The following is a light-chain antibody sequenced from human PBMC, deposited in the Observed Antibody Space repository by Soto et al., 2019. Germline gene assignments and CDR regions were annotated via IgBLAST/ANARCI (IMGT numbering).Light chain of an antibody. J-gene: IGKJ1*01. Sequence: IVLTQSPGTPSLSPGERATLSCRASQSVSNNYLAWYQQKPGQAPRLLIYGASNRATGIPDRFSGSGSGTDFTLTISRLEPGDFAVYYCQQYGSSGTFGQGTKVDIK. V-gene: IGKV3-20*01. CDR1: QSVSNNY. CDR2: GAS. CDR3: QQYGSSGT.